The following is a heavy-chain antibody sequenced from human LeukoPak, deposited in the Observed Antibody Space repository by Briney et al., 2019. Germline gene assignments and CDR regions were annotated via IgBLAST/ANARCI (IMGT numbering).Heavy chain of an antibody. Sequence: PGGSLRLSCAASGFTFSNYNMNWVRQTPGKGLEWVSSITRSSIYTFYADSVKGRFTISRDNAKNSLSLQMNSLRAEDTAVYYCARYSGSSWSRRYFDYWGQGTLVTVSS. CDR2: ITRSSIYT. J-gene: IGHJ4*02. V-gene: IGHV3-21*01. CDR1: GFTFSNYN. D-gene: IGHD6-13*01. CDR3: ARYSGSSWSRRYFDY.